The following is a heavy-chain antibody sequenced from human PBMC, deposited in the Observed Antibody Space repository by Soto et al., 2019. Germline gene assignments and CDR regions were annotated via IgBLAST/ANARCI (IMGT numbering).Heavy chain of an antibody. D-gene: IGHD3-10*01. CDR2: ISYDGSKK. V-gene: IGHV3-30*18. CDR1: GFTFRDYG. CDR3: AKFPGDLRGLGVFDI. J-gene: IGHJ3*02. Sequence: QVQLVESGGGVVQPGRSLRVSCAASGFTFRDYGMQWVRQAPGKGLEWVAFISYDGSKKYYVDSVKGRFTISRDNSKNTMSLQMNSLRAEDAAVYYCAKFPGDLRGLGVFDIWGQGTMVTVSS.